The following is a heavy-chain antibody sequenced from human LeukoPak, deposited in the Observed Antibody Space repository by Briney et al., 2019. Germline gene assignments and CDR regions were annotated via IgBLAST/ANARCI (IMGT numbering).Heavy chain of an antibody. J-gene: IGHJ6*03. CDR2: IYYSGST. CDR1: GGSISSDDYY. Sequence: SETLSLTCTVSGGSISSDDYYWSWIRQPPGKGLEWIGYIYYSGSTYYNPSLKSRVIISVDTSKNQFSLKLSSVTAADTAVYYCASSNSGSNTGHLYYYYYMDVWGKGTTVTVSS. CDR3: ASSNSGSNTGHLYYYYYMDV. V-gene: IGHV4-30-4*08. D-gene: IGHD1-26*01.